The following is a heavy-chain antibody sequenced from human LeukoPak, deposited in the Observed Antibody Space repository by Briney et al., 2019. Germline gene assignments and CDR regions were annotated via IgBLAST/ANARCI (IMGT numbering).Heavy chain of an antibody. D-gene: IGHD5-12*01. Sequence: GASVKVSCKASGYTFTSYGISWVRQAPGQGLEWMGWISAYSGNTNYAQKLQGRVTMTTDTSTSTAYMELRSLRSDDTAVYYCARDERGYSGYNYAPRPQPFDYWGQGTLVTVSS. CDR3: ARDERGYSGYNYAPRPQPFDY. CDR2: ISAYSGNT. CDR1: GYTFTSYG. V-gene: IGHV1-18*01. J-gene: IGHJ4*02.